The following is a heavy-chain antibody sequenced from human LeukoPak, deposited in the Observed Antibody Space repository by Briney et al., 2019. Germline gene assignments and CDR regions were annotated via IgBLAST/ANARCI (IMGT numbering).Heavy chain of an antibody. CDR1: GYTFTSYG. CDR2: ISAYNGNT. Sequence: ASVKVSCKASGYTFTSYGISWVRQAPGQGLEWMGWISAYNGNTNYAQKLQGRVTMTTDTSTSTAYMELRSLRSDDTAVYYCARFLSDSSGWNADAFDIWGQGTMVTVSS. V-gene: IGHV1-18*01. J-gene: IGHJ3*02. D-gene: IGHD6-19*01. CDR3: ARFLSDSSGWNADAFDI.